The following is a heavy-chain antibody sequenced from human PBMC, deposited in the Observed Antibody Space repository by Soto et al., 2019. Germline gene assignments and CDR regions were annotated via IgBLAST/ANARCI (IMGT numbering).Heavy chain of an antibody. D-gene: IGHD2-15*01. V-gene: IGHV4-30-4*01. CDR2: IYKRTTT. CDR1: GESISPVDYF. CDR3: ARGRYCLTGRCFPNWFDS. Sequence: SETLSLTCSVYGESISPVDYFWAWIRQPPGXXLEYIGYIYKRTTTYYNPSFESRVAISLDTSKSQFSLNVTSVTAADTAVYFCARGRYCLTGRCFPNWFDSWGQGTLVTVSS. J-gene: IGHJ5*01.